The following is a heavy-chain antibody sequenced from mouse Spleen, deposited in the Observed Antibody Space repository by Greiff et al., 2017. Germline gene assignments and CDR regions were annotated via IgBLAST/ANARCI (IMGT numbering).Heavy chain of an antibody. D-gene: IGHD1-1*01. Sequence: EVNVVESGGGLVQSGRSLRLSCATSGFTFSDFYMEWVRQAPGKGLEWIAASRNKANDYTTEYSASVKGRFIVSRDTSQSILYLQMNALRAEDTAIYYCARDAPFIPGAMDYWGQGTSVTVSS. J-gene: IGHJ4*01. CDR1: GFTFSDFY. CDR2: SRNKANDYTT. V-gene: IGHV7-1*01. CDR3: ARDAPFIPGAMDY.